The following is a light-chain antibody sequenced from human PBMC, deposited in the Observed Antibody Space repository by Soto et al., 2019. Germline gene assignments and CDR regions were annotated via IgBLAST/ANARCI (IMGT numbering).Light chain of an antibody. CDR3: QAWDRPNVV. Sequence: SYELTQPPSVSVSPGQTASITCSGDKLGDKYACWYQQKPGQSPVLVIYQDSKRPSGIPERFSGSNSGNTATLTISGTQAMDEADYYCQAWDRPNVVFGGGTQLTVL. CDR1: KLGDKY. J-gene: IGLJ2*01. CDR2: QDS. V-gene: IGLV3-1*01.